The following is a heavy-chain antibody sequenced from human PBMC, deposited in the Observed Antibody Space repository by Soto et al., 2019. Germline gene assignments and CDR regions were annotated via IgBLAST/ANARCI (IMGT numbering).Heavy chain of an antibody. Sequence: SVKVSCKASGGTFSSYAISWVRQAPGQGLEWMGGIIPIFGTANYAQKFQGRVTITADESTSTAYMELSSLRSEDTAVYYCARGRCSSTSCYTGLDYFDYWGQGTLVTV. J-gene: IGHJ4*02. CDR2: IIPIFGTA. D-gene: IGHD2-2*02. V-gene: IGHV1-69*13. CDR1: GGTFSSYA. CDR3: ARGRCSSTSCYTGLDYFDY.